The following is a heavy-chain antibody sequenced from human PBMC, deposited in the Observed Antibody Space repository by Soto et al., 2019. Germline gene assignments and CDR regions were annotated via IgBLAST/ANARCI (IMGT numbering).Heavy chain of an antibody. V-gene: IGHV4-39*01. CDR2: IYYSEST. D-gene: IGHD3-10*01. CDR1: GGSISSSSYY. J-gene: IGHJ4*02. CDR3: ARQGSMVRGVINPLDY. Sequence: QLQLQESGPGLVKPSETLSLTCTVSGGSISSSSYYWGWIRQPPGKGLEWIGSIYYSESTYYNPSLKSRVTIPLATSNNQFSLKLSSLTAADTAVYYCARQGSMVRGVINPLDYWGQGTLVTVSS.